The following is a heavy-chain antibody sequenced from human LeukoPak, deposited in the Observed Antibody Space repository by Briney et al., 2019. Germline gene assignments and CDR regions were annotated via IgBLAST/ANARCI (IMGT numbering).Heavy chain of an antibody. V-gene: IGHV1-2*02. D-gene: IGHD6-19*01. Sequence: ASVKVSCKASGYTFTGYYMHWVRQAPGQGLEWMGWINSNSGGTNYAQKFQGRVTMTRDTSISTAYMELSRLRSDDTAVYYCARVRGPYSSGNWFDPWGQGTLVTVSS. J-gene: IGHJ5*02. CDR2: INSNSGGT. CDR3: ARVRGPYSSGNWFDP. CDR1: GYTFTGYY.